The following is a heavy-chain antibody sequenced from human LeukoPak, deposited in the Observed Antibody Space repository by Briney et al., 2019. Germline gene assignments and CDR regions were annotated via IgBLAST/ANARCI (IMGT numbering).Heavy chain of an antibody. D-gene: IGHD3-22*01. Sequence: GGSLRLSCAASGFIFSTYSMNWVRQAPGKGLEWVSSISSSTSYIYYADSVKGRFTISRDNAKNSLYLQMNSLRPEDTALYYCARDPYDSSGYRTYYFDYWGQGTPVTVSS. CDR3: ARDPYDSSGYRTYYFDY. J-gene: IGHJ4*02. CDR2: ISSSTSYI. V-gene: IGHV3-21*04. CDR1: GFIFSTYS.